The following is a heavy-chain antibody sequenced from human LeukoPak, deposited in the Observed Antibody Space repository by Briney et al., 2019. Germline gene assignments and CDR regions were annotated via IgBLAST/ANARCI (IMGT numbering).Heavy chain of an antibody. J-gene: IGHJ4*02. V-gene: IGHV3-30*18. Sequence: TGRSLRLSCAASGFTFSNYAVHWVRQAPGKGLEWVAVISSDGRDKHCADSVKGRFTISRDNSKNTLYLQMNSLRPEDRAVYYCAKDTTRGAAAYYFDYWGQGTLLTVSS. CDR1: GFTFSNYA. CDR3: AKDTTRGAAAYYFDY. CDR2: ISSDGRDK. D-gene: IGHD1-26*01.